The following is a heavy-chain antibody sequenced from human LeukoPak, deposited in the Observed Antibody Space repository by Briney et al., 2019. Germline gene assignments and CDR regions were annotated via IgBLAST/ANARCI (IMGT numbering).Heavy chain of an antibody. Sequence: SETLSLICTVSGGSISSGGYYWSWIRQHPGKGLEWIGYIYYSGSTYYNPSLKSRVTISVATYKNHFSLNLSSVAAADTAVYYCATARVVTAPLFDYWGQGTLVTVSS. CDR3: ATARVVTAPLFDY. CDR2: IYYSGST. V-gene: IGHV4-31*03. CDR1: GGSISSGGYY. D-gene: IGHD2-21*02. J-gene: IGHJ4*02.